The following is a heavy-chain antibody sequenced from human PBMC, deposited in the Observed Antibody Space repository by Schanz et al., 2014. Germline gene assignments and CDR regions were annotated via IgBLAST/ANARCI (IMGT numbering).Heavy chain of an antibody. J-gene: IGHJ4*02. D-gene: IGHD2-21*01. CDR1: GFTFGNFF. Sequence: EVQLVESGGGLVKPGGSLRLSCAASGFTFGNFFMNWVRLVPGKGLECVSGISGGGGSAYYADSVKGRFTISRDNSKNTLYLQMSSLRAEDTAVYYCAKARSGHIVFPLDFWGQGILVTVSS. CDR3: AKARSGHIVFPLDF. V-gene: IGHV3-23*04. CDR2: ISGGGGSA.